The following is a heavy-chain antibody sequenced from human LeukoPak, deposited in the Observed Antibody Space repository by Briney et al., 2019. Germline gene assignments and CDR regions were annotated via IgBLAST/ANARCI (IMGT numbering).Heavy chain of an antibody. CDR1: GFTFSSYG. V-gene: IGHV3-30*02. D-gene: IGHD5-12*01. CDR2: IRYDGSNK. CDR3: AKILSGYSGYDFTAFDY. J-gene: IGHJ4*02. Sequence: GGSLRLSCAASGFTFSSYGMHWVRQAPGKGLEWVAFIRYDGSNKYYADSVKGRFTISRDNSKNTLCLQMNSLRAEDKAVYYCAKILSGYSGYDFTAFDYWGQGTLVTVSS.